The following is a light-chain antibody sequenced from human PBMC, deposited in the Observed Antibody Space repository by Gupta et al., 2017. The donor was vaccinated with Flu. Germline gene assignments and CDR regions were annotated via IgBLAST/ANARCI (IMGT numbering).Light chain of an antibody. CDR2: SNN. J-gene: IGLJ2*01. Sequence: HSVLTQPPSASGTPGQRVTIPCSGRSSNIGSNAVSWYQHLPGTAPKLLIFSNNHRPSGAPDRFSGEKAGTSASLEIRGLQSEDEEDDFCAAWDDSLNGLVFGGGTKMTVL. CDR1: SSNIGSNA. CDR3: AAWDDSLNGLV. V-gene: IGLV1-44*01.